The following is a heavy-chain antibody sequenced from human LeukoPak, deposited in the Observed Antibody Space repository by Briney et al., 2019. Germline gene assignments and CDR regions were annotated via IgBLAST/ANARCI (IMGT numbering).Heavy chain of an antibody. D-gene: IGHD3-10*01. Sequence: GASVKVSCKASGYTFTSYAISWVRQAPGQGLEWMGRIIPILGIANYAQKFQGRVTITADKSTSTAYMELSSLRSEDTAVYYCARDHYYGSGSPPDAFDIWGQGTMVTVSS. V-gene: IGHV1-69*04. J-gene: IGHJ3*02. CDR1: GYTFTSYA. CDR3: ARDHYYGSGSPPDAFDI. CDR2: IIPILGIA.